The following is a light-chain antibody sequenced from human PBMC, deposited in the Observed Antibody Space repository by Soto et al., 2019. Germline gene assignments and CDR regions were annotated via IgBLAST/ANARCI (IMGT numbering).Light chain of an antibody. CDR3: QSYDSSLSRYA. J-gene: IGLJ1*01. CDR2: GNN. Sequence: QSVLTQPPSVSGAPGQRVTISCTGSSFNIGAGYDVHWYQQLPGTAPKLLIYGNNNRPSGVPDRFSGSKSGTSASLAITGVQAEDEADYYCQSYDSSLSRYALGPGTKVTVL. CDR1: SFNIGAGYD. V-gene: IGLV1-40*01.